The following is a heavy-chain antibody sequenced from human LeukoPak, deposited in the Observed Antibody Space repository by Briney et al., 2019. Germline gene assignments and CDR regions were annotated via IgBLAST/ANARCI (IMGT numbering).Heavy chain of an antibody. D-gene: IGHD2-15*01. CDR1: GFTFSNAW. J-gene: IGHJ4*02. Sequence: GGSLRLSCAXSGFTFSNAWMSWVRQAPGKGLEWVGRIKSKTDGWTTDYAAPVKGRFTISRDDSKNTLYLQMNSLKTEDTAVYYCTTRAGWWWGQGTLVTVSS. CDR2: IKSKTDGWTT. CDR3: TTRAGWW. V-gene: IGHV3-15*01.